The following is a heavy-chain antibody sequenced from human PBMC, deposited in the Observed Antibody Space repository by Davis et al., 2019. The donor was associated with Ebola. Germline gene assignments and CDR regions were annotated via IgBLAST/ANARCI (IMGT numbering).Heavy chain of an antibody. V-gene: IGHV6-1*01. J-gene: IGHJ6*02. Sequence: HSQTLSLTCAISGDSVSSGGWNWIRQSPSRGLEWLGRTYYNSKWYNDYAVSVKSRISINPDTSKNQFSLQLNSVTPEDTALYYCARVWLRGGMDVWGEGTTVTV. D-gene: IGHD5-18*01. CDR3: ARVWLRGGMDV. CDR1: GDSVSSGG. CDR2: TYYNSKWYN.